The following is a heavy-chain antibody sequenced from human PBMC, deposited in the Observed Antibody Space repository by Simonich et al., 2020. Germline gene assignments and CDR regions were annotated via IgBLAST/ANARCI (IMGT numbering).Heavy chain of an antibody. D-gene: IGHD3-3*01. Sequence: QVQLVQSGAEVKKPGASVKVSCKASGYTFTGYYMHWVRQAPGQGLEWMGWINPKSGGTNYAQKFKGRVTMTRDTSISTAYMELSRLRSDDTAVYYCARGGVQYYYYYMDVWGKGTTVTVSS. J-gene: IGHJ6*03. V-gene: IGHV1-2*02. CDR3: ARGGVQYYYYYMDV. CDR1: GYTFTGYY. CDR2: INPKSGGT.